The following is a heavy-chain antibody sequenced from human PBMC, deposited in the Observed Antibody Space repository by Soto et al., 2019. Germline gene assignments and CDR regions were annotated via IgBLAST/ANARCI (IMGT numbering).Heavy chain of an antibody. Sequence: ASVKVSCKASGYTFTGYYMHWVRQAPGQGLEWMGWINPNSGGTSYAQKFQGRVTMTRDTSISTAYMELSRLRSDDTAVYYCARASSYGFYGMDVWGQGTTVTVSS. V-gene: IGHV1-2*02. CDR1: GYTFTGYY. CDR3: ARASSYGFYGMDV. J-gene: IGHJ6*02. CDR2: INPNSGGT. D-gene: IGHD5-18*01.